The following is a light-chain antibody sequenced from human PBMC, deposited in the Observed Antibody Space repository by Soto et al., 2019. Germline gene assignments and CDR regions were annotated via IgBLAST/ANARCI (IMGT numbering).Light chain of an antibody. CDR2: EVN. Sequence: QSVLTQPASVSGSPGQSITFSCTGTSSDIGVYNYVSWYQQHPGKAPKLMIYEVNNRPSGVSNRFSGSKSGNTASLTISGLHAEDDADYYCSSYTTGNTYVFGTGTKLTVL. V-gene: IGLV2-14*01. CDR1: SSDIGVYNY. CDR3: SSYTTGNTYV. J-gene: IGLJ1*01.